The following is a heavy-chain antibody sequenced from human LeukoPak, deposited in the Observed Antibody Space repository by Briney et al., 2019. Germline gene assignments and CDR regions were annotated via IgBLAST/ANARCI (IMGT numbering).Heavy chain of an antibody. CDR3: AREKYGDYVSDY. CDR2: ISSSTNTI. Sequence: GGSLRLSCAASGFTFSTYAMKWLRQAPGKAREWISYISSSTNTIYYADTLKGRFTISRDNAKNSLYLQMNSPRAEDTAVYYCAREKYGDYVSDYWGQGTLVTVSS. V-gene: IGHV3-48*01. D-gene: IGHD4-17*01. CDR1: GFTFSTYA. J-gene: IGHJ4*02.